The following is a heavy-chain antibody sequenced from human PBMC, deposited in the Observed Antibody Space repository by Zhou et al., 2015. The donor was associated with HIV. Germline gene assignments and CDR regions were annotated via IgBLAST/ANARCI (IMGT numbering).Heavy chain of an antibody. J-gene: IGHJ4*02. D-gene: IGHD4-17*01. V-gene: IGHV1-46*01. CDR3: ARGGGTAVTTTPQIDY. Sequence: QVQLVQSGAEVKKPGASVKISCKASGYTFSSYYMHWVRQAPGQGLEWMAIIHPIRGNTKYAPKFQDRVTMTRDTSTSTVYLDLISLRSDDTAVYYCARGGGTAVTTTPQIDYWGQGTLVTVSS. CDR1: GYTFSSYY. CDR2: IHPIRGNT.